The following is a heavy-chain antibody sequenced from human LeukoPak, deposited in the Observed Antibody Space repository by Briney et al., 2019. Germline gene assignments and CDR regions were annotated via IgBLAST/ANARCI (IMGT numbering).Heavy chain of an antibody. Sequence: GGSLRLSCAASGFTFSSYAMSWVRQAPGKGLEWVSAISGSGGSTYYADSVKGRFTISRDNSKNTLYLQMNSLRAEDTAAYYCAKDFPFIVVVPAAIFTWGQGTLVTVSS. CDR1: GFTFSSYA. D-gene: IGHD2-2*02. CDR3: AKDFPFIVVVPAAIFT. J-gene: IGHJ5*02. CDR2: ISGSGGST. V-gene: IGHV3-23*01.